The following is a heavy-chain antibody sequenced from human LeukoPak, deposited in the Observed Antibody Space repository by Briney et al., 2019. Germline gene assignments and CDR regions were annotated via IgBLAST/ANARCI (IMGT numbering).Heavy chain of an antibody. Sequence: ASVKVSCKASGCTFTSYYMHWVRQAPGQGLEWMGWISAYNGNTNYAQKLQGRVTMTTDTSTSTAYMELRSLRSDDTAVYYCARTPLICSSTSCYFDPWGQGTLVTVSS. CDR3: ARTPLICSSTSCYFDP. D-gene: IGHD2-2*01. CDR2: ISAYNGNT. J-gene: IGHJ5*02. V-gene: IGHV1-18*04. CDR1: GCTFTSYY.